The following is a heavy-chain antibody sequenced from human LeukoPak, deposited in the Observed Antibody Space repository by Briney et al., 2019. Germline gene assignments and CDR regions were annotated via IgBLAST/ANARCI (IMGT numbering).Heavy chain of an antibody. D-gene: IGHD6-19*01. Sequence: SETLSLTCTVSVGSICRSSYYWGWIRQPPGKGLEWIGYIYYSGSTNYNPSLKSRVTISVDTSKNQFSLKLSSVTAADTAVYCCARALKGRSRWYYYYYYMDVWGKGTTVTVSS. CDR1: VGSICRSSYY. CDR3: ARALKGRSRWYYYYYYMDV. V-gene: IGHV4-39*07. J-gene: IGHJ6*03. CDR2: IYYSGST.